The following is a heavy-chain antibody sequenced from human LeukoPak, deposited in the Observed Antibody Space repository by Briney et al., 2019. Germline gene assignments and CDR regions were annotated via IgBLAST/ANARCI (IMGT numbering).Heavy chain of an antibody. CDR2: ISPHNGNT. J-gene: IGHJ5*02. CDR1: GYIFTNFH. CDR3: ARPHTYYYDSSGYWFDP. Sequence: ASVKVSCKASGYIFTNFHISWVRQAPGQGLEWMGWISPHNGNTNYAQKFQARVIMTTDTSTSTAYMELRSLRSDDTAVYYCARPHTYYYDSSGYWFDPWGQGTLVTVSS. V-gene: IGHV1-18*01. D-gene: IGHD3-22*01.